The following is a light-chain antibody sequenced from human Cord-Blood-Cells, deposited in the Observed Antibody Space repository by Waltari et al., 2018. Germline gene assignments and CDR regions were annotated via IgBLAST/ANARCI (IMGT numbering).Light chain of an antibody. CDR1: SSAVAGSTY. J-gene: IGLJ3*02. CDR3: SSYAGSNNWV. Sequence: QSALTQPPSASGSPGPSVTISCTGTSSAVAGSTYVSWYQQHPGKAPNRMIYEVSKRPSGVPDRFSGSKSGNTASLTVSGLQAEDEADYYCSSYAGSNNWVFGGGTKLTVL. V-gene: IGLV2-8*01. CDR2: EVS.